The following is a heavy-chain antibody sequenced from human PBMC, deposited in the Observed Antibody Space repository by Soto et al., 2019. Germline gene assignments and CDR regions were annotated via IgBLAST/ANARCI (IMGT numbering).Heavy chain of an antibody. CDR1: SGPDRSHN. V-gene: IGHV4-59*08. Sequence: QVQLQQSGPRLVKPSETLSLTCTVSSGPDRSHNWGWIRQPPGRGLEWIGYVYYTGDTAYNPSLRGRVTISADTSTNDISLTLNTVTAADTAVHCCVRHRLDYLHGLVDVWGQGTTVSVSS. J-gene: IGHJ6*02. CDR3: VRHRLDYLHGLVDV. D-gene: IGHD4-17*01. CDR2: VYYTGDT.